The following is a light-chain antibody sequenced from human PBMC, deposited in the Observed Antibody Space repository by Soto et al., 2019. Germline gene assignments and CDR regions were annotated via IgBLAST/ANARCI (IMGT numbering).Light chain of an antibody. Sequence: IVMTQSPATLSVSPGERATLSCRAGQTIYSNVAWYQPRPGQAPRLLIYRASTRATGVPARFSGSGSGTEFTRTISGLQSEDFALYYCQQYQNLWTFGQGTKVEIK. CDR2: RAS. CDR1: QTIYSN. CDR3: QQYQNLWT. V-gene: IGKV3-15*01. J-gene: IGKJ1*01.